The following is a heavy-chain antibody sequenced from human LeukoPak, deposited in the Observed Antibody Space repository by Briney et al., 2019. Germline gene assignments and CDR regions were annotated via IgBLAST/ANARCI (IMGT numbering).Heavy chain of an antibody. J-gene: IGHJ4*02. CDR2: MFNGGGT. CDR1: GASISALSDY. D-gene: IGHD3-3*01. CDR3: ARHLTYDLGDF. V-gene: IGHV4-39*01. Sequence: SETLSLTCTVSGASISALSDYWGWIRQAPGKGLEWIGSMFNGGGTFYNPSLRSRVSMSIDVSKNQFSLRLKSVAASDTALYYYARHLTYDLGDFWGQGALVTVAS.